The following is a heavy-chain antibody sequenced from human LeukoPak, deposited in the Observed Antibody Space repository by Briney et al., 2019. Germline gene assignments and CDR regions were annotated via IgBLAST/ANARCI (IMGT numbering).Heavy chain of an antibody. CDR2: ISGSGGNT. CDR3: AKGRQTYYDFWSGYLKPGLCGMDV. J-gene: IGHJ6*02. Sequence: GGSLRLSCVASGLSFSSYAMSWVRQAPGKGLEWVSVISGSGGNTYYPDSVKGRFTISRDNSKNTLYLQMNSLRAEDTAVYYCAKGRQTYYDFWSGYLKPGLCGMDVWGQGTTVTVSS. V-gene: IGHV3-23*01. CDR1: GLSFSSYA. D-gene: IGHD3-3*01.